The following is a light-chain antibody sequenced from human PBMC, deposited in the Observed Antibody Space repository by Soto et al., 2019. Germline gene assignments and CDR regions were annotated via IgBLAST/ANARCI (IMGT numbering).Light chain of an antibody. J-gene: IGKJ2*01. CDR1: QSVLYSSNNKNY. V-gene: IGKV4-1*01. CDR2: WAS. Sequence: DIVMTQSPDSLAVSLGERATINCKSSQSVLYSSNNKNYLAWYQQKPGQPPKLLIYWASTRESGVPDRFSGSGSGTDFTLTISSLESEDFAVYYCQQRGDWPLYTFGQGTKVEIK. CDR3: QQRGDWPLYT.